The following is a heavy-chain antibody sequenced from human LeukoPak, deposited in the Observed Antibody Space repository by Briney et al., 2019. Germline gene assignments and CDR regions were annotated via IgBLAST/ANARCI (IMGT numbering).Heavy chain of an antibody. CDR1: GFTFSIYW. Sequence: PGGSLRLSCAAPGFTFSIYWVHWVGQAPGKGLVWVSSINSDGSSTSYADSVKGRFTISRDNAKNTLYLQMNTLRAEDTAVYYCASLDYWGQGTPVTVSS. V-gene: IGHV3-74*01. CDR2: INSDGSST. J-gene: IGHJ4*02. CDR3: ASLDY.